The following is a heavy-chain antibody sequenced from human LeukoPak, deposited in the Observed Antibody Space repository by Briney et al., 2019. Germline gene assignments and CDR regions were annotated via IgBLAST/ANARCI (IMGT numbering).Heavy chain of an antibody. J-gene: IGHJ5*02. Sequence: PSETLSLTCTVSGGSISSYYWSWIRQPPGKGLEWIGYIYYSGSTNYNPPLKSRVTISVDTSKNQFSLKLSSVTAADTAVYYCARSPVIPAYNWFDPWGQGTLVTVSS. D-gene: IGHD2-2*01. CDR1: GGSISSYY. CDR3: ARSPVIPAYNWFDP. V-gene: IGHV4-59*01. CDR2: IYYSGST.